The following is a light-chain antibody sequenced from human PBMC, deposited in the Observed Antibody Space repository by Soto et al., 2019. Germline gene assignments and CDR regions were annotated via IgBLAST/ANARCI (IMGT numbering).Light chain of an antibody. V-gene: IGKV3-20*01. CDR3: QLYESSPT. CDR1: QSVASGY. Sequence: ETVFTQSPGTLSLSAGERATLSCRASQSVASGYLVWYQQKPGQTPTVLIYGASTRAAGIPDRFSGSGSGTDFTLTISRLEPEDFAVYYCQLYESSPTFGQGTKVDIK. J-gene: IGKJ1*01. CDR2: GAS.